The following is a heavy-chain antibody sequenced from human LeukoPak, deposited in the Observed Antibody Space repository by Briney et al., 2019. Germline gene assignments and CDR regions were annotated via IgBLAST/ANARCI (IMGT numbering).Heavy chain of an antibody. V-gene: IGHV3-23*01. CDR1: GFTFSSYA. CDR3: ARGGGAYSSSWYFNY. Sequence: GGSLRLSCAASGFTFSSYAMSWVRQAPGKGLEWVSAISGSGGSTYYADSVKGRFTISRDNSKNTLYLQMNSLRAEDTAVYYCARGGGAYSSSWYFNYWGQGTLVTVSS. J-gene: IGHJ4*02. D-gene: IGHD6-13*01. CDR2: ISGSGGST.